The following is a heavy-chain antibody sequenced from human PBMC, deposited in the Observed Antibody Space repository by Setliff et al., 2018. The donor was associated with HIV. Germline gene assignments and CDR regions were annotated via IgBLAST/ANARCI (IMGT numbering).Heavy chain of an antibody. CDR2: VHHSGST. CDR3: ARGEGIVGAWKTWLDP. Sequence: SETLSLTCAVSGYSISTAYYWAWIRQPRGKGLEWIGGVHHSGSTHYNPSLRSRVTISPQTSKNQFSLELTSVTAADTAVYYCARGEGIVGAWKTWLDPWGQGTLVTVSS. V-gene: IGHV4-38-2*01. D-gene: IGHD1-26*01. J-gene: IGHJ5*02. CDR1: GYSISTAYY.